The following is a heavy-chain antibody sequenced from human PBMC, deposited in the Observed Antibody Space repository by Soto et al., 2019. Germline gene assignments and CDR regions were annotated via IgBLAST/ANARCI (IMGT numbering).Heavy chain of an antibody. CDR1: GFNFNNYA. J-gene: IGHJ6*02. D-gene: IGHD2-15*01. V-gene: IGHV3-30*18. CDR3: AKEACIGGYCYSRGGYYNAMDV. CDR2: ISYDGDNA. Sequence: QVQLVESGGGVVQPGRSLRLSCAASGFNFNNYAMHWVRQAPGKGLEWVAVISYDGDNAYYAASVTGRFTISRDNSRNTLYLQMNRLRPEDSAVYFCAKEACIGGYCYSRGGYYNAMDVWGQGTTVTVSS.